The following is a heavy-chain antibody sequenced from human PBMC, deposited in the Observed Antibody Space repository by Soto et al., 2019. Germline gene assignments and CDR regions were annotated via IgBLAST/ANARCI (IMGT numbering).Heavy chain of an antibody. CDR2: ISGSGGST. CDR3: AKDLRPLRLLEWLLDY. Sequence: GGSLRLSCAASGFTFSSYAMSWVRQAPGKGLEWVSGISGSGGSTYYADSVKGRFTISRDNSKNTLYLQMNSLRAEDTAVYYCAKDLRPLRLLEWLLDYWGQGTLVTVSS. V-gene: IGHV3-23*01. D-gene: IGHD3-3*01. CDR1: GFTFSSYA. J-gene: IGHJ4*02.